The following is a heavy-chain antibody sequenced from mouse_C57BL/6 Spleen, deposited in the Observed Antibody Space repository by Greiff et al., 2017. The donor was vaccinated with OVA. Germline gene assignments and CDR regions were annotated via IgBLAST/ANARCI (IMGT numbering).Heavy chain of an antibody. CDR3: ATPYGNYEAMDY. Sequence: VHVKQSGPELVKPGASVKISCKASGYSFTDYNMNWVKQSNGKSLEWIGVINPNYGTTSYNQKFKGKATLTVDQSSSTAYMQLNSLTSEDSAVYYCATPYGNYEAMDYWGQGTSVTVSS. D-gene: IGHD2-10*02. CDR2: INPNYGTT. CDR1: GYSFTDYN. J-gene: IGHJ4*01. V-gene: IGHV1-39*01.